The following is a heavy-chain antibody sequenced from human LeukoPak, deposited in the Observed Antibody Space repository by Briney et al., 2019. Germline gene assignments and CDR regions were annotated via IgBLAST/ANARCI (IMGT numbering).Heavy chain of an antibody. CDR3: AKDEGGYTYGWNYFDY. CDR1: GFTFSSYA. J-gene: IGHJ4*02. D-gene: IGHD5-18*01. V-gene: IGHV3-23*01. CDR2: ISGSGGST. Sequence: GGSLRLSCAASGFTFSSYAMSWVRQAPGKGLEWVSAISGSGGSTYYADSVKGRFTISRDNSKNTLYLQMNSLRAEDTAFYYCAKDEGGYTYGWNYFDYWGQGALVTVSS.